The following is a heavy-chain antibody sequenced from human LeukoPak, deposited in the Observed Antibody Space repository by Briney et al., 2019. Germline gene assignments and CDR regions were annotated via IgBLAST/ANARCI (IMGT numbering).Heavy chain of an antibody. V-gene: IGHV3-23*01. Sequence: GGTLRLSCAASGFTFSSYGMTWVRQAPGKGLEWVSGISGSGGSTYYADSVKGRFTISRDNSKNTLYLQMNSLRAEDTAVYYCAKDFSVRYSYVNDYWGQGTLVTVSS. D-gene: IGHD5-18*01. CDR2: ISGSGGST. J-gene: IGHJ4*02. CDR3: AKDFSVRYSYVNDY. CDR1: GFTFSSYG.